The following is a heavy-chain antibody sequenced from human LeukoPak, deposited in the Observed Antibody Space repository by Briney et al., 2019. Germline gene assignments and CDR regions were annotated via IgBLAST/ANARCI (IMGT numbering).Heavy chain of an antibody. Sequence: AESLKISCKGSGYIFTDDWSGWVRQMPREGLQWRGIIYPDDADIRYTPSFQSHVTISADKSIITAYLQWSSLKASETAMYYCARHGRGSRSPNAFDIWGQGTMVSVSS. J-gene: IGHJ3*02. CDR2: IYPDDADI. V-gene: IGHV5-51*01. CDR3: ARHGRGSRSPNAFDI. CDR1: GYIFTDDW. D-gene: IGHD3-10*01.